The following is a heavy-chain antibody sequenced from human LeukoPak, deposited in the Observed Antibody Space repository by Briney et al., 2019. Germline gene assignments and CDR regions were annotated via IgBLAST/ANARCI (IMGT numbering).Heavy chain of an antibody. CDR1: GYTFSGSY. V-gene: IGHV7-4-1*02. J-gene: IGHJ6*03. CDR2: INTNTGNP. Sequence: ASVKVSCKTSGYTFSGSYIHWVRQAPGQGLEWMGWINTNTGNPTYAQGFTGRFVFSLDTSVNTAYLQISSLKAEDTAVYYCAREGYSYGTNYYYYYYMDVWGKGTTVTVSS. CDR3: AREGYSYGTNYYYYYYMDV. D-gene: IGHD5-18*01.